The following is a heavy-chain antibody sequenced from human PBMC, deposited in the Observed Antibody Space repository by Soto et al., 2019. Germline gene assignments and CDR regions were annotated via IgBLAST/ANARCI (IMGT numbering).Heavy chain of an antibody. CDR1: GGSISNGGYY. J-gene: IGHJ4*01. CDR2: IHYSGST. D-gene: IGHD3-10*01. CDR3: ARVRGSGSYAAYYFDS. V-gene: IGHV4-31*03. Sequence: KTSETLSLTCTVSGGSISNGGYYWNWVRQHPGKGLEWIGYIHYSGSTWYNPSLESRVTISVDTSKDQFSLKLRSVTAADTAVYYCARVRGSGSYAAYYFDSWGQGPLVTVSS.